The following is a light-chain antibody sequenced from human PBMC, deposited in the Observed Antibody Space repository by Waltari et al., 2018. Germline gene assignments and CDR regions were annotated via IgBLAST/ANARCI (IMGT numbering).Light chain of an antibody. CDR3: QVWDTTSDHVV. V-gene: IGLV3-21*03. J-gene: IGLJ2*01. CDR2: DDR. CDR1: NIGGKS. Sequence: SYVLTQPPSVSVAPGKTARITCGGNNIGGKSVHWYQQKPGQAPLLVIYDDRDRPSGIPERFYASNSGNTATLTISRVEGEDEADYYCQVWDTTSDHVVFGGGTQLTVL.